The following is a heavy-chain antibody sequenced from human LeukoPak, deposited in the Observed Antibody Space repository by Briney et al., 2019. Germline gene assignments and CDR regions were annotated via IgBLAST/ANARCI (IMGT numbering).Heavy chain of an antibody. Sequence: SETLSLTCAVYGGSFSGYYWSWIRQPPGKGLEWIGEINHSGSTNYNPSLKSRVTISVDTSKNQFSLKLSSVTAADTAVYYCARGRIAVAGTSYYYMDVWGKGTAVTFSS. D-gene: IGHD6-19*01. CDR1: GGSFSGYY. CDR3: ARGRIAVAGTSYYYMDV. V-gene: IGHV4-34*01. CDR2: INHSGST. J-gene: IGHJ6*03.